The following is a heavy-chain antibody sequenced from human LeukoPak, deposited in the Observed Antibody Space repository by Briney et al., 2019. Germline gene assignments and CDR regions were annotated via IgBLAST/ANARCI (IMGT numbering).Heavy chain of an antibody. CDR2: INPNSSGT. CDR1: GYTFTGYY. Sequence: ASVKLSCKASGYTFTGYYMHWVRQAPRQGREWMARINPNSSGTNYAQKSHGRVTITTDKSISNAYMQLRSLRSDAPAAYYCSRVFVYGAPRLPFDDGSQGGLVTVSS. V-gene: IGHV1-2*06. CDR3: SRVFVYGAPRLPFDD. J-gene: IGHJ4*02. D-gene: IGHD4-17*01.